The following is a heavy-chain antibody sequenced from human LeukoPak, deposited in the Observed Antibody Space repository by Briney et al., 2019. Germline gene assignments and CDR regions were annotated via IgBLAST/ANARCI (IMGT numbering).Heavy chain of an antibody. CDR3: AKGGSYTIDY. V-gene: IGHV3-74*01. Sequence: GGSLRLSCGASGFTFSNYWMHWVRHAPGKGLVWVSRINSDGSSTSYADSVKGRFTISRDNAKNTLHLQMKSLTVEDTAVYYCAKGGSYTIDYWGQGILVSVSS. J-gene: IGHJ4*02. D-gene: IGHD1-26*01. CDR1: GFTFSNYW. CDR2: INSDGSST.